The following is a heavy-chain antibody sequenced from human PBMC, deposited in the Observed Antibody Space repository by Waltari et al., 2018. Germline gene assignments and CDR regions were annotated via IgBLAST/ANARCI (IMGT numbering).Heavy chain of an antibody. CDR2: INPNGGST. Sequence: LVQSGAEVMKPGASVKVSCKVSRDAITEHYIHWVRQAPGQGLGWMGGINPNGGSTHDAQRYRGRITMTWDTSMTTSYMGLSGLRSDDTAVYYCAREYCGGDCRLFDFWGQGTLVTVSS. CDR1: RDAITEHY. CDR3: AREYCGGDCRLFDF. D-gene: IGHD2-21*02. V-gene: IGHV1-2*02. J-gene: IGHJ4*02.